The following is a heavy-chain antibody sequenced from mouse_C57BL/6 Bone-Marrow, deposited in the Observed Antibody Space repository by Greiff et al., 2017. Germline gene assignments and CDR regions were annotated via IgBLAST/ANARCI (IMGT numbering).Heavy chain of an antibody. CDR2: IHPNSGST. CDR3: ARKMGIYYGYSWFAY. CDR1: GYTFTSYW. Sequence: QVQLQQPGAELVKPGASVKLSCKASGYTFTSYWMHWVKQRPGQGLVWIGMIHPNSGSTNYNEKFKSKATLTVDKSSSTAYMQLSSLTSEDSAVYYCARKMGIYYGYSWFAYWGQGTLVTVSA. J-gene: IGHJ3*01. V-gene: IGHV1-64*01. D-gene: IGHD2-2*01.